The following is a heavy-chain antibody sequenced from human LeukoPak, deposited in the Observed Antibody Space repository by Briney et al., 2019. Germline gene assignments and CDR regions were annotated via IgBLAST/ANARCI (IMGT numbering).Heavy chain of an antibody. D-gene: IGHD1-14*01. CDR1: GFTFSSYW. CDR2: INQDGGEK. V-gene: IGHV3-7*01. J-gene: IGHJ4*02. CDR3: ATDYHGYFDY. Sequence: GGSLRLSCAASGFTFSSYWMTWVRQAPGKRLEWVANINQDGGEKYYVDSVKGRFTISRDNAKNSLYLQMSSLRAEDAAVYYCATDYHGYFDYWGQGTLVTVSS.